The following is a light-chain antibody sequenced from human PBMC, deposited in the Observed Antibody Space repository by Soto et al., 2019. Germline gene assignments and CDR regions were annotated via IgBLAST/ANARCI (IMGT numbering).Light chain of an antibody. V-gene: IGKV1-9*01. Sequence: DIQLTQSPSFLSASVGDRVTITCRASQGINTYLTWYQQKPGKAPKLLIYSASTLQSGVPSRFSGSGSGTEFTLKIGSLQPEDVATYFCQQLHSFPPTFGQGTKVEI. CDR1: QGINTY. CDR2: SAS. J-gene: IGKJ1*01. CDR3: QQLHSFPPT.